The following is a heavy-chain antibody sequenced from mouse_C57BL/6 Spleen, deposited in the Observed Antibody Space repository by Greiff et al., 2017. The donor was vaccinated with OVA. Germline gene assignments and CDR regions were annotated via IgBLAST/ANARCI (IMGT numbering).Heavy chain of an antibody. CDR1: GYTFTSYW. D-gene: IGHD2-2*01. CDR3: ARELWLRRGFAY. V-gene: IGHV1-59*01. Sequence: QVQLQQPGAELVRPGTSVKLSCKASGYTFTSYWMHWVKQRPGQGLEWIGVIDPSDSYTNYNQKFKGKATLTVDTSSSTAYMQLSSLTSEDSAVYYWARELWLRRGFAYWGQGTLVTVSA. J-gene: IGHJ3*01. CDR2: IDPSDSYT.